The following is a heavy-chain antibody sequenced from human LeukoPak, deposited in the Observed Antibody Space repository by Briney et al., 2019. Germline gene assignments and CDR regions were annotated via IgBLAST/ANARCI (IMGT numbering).Heavy chain of an antibody. D-gene: IGHD3-3*01. CDR2: ISPYNGAT. J-gene: IGHJ4*02. V-gene: IGHV1-18*01. CDR3: ARDSDWSVDY. Sequence: ASVKVSCKASGYTFTTYGITWIRQAPGQGLEWLGWISPYNGATEYAQNLQDRVSMTTDTSTNTAYIEVRSLKSDDTAVYYCARDSDWSVDYWGQGTLVTVSS. CDR1: GYTFTTYG.